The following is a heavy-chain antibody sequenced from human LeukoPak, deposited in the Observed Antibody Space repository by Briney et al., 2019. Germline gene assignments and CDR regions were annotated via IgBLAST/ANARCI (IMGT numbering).Heavy chain of an antibody. CDR1: GGSFSGYY. Sequence: PSETPSLTCAVYGGSFSGYYWSWIRQPPGKGLEWIGEINHSGSTNYNPSLKSRVTMSVDTSKNQFSLKLSSVTAADTAVYYCARSNYVWGSYRPRQSDAFDIWGQGTMVTVSS. CDR3: ARSNYVWGSYRPRQSDAFDI. V-gene: IGHV4-34*01. J-gene: IGHJ3*02. D-gene: IGHD3-16*02. CDR2: INHSGST.